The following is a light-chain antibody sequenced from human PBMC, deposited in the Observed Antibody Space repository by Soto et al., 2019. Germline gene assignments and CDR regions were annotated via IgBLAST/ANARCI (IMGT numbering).Light chain of an antibody. CDR2: DAS. V-gene: IGKV3-11*01. CDR3: QQRSNWLT. CDR1: QSFISY. J-gene: IGKJ4*01. Sequence: EIVLTQSPATLSLSPGERATLSCRASQSFISYLAWYQQKPCQAPRLLIYDASNRATGIPARFSGSGSGTDFTLTISSLEPEDFAVYYCQQRSNWLTFGGGTKVDIK.